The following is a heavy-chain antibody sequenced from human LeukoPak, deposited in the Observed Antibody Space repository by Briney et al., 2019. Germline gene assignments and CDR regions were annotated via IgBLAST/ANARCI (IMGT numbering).Heavy chain of an antibody. D-gene: IGHD3-22*01. CDR1: GGSISSGDYY. CDR2: IYYSGST. Sequence: SETLSLTCTVSGGSISSGDYYWSWIRQPPGTGLEWIGYIYYSGSTYYNPSLKSRVTISVDTSKNQSSLKLSSVTAADTAVYYCASYYYEYWFDPWGQGTLVTVSS. V-gene: IGHV4-30-4*01. J-gene: IGHJ5*02. CDR3: ASYYYEYWFDP.